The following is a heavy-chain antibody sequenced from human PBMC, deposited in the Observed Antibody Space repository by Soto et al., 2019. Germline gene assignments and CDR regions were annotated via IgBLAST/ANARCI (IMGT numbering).Heavy chain of an antibody. CDR1: GFTFSSYS. D-gene: IGHD3-10*01. V-gene: IGHV3-21*01. J-gene: IGHJ6*02. CDR2: ISSSSSYI. CDR3: AREFGRDYYYYGMDV. Sequence: GGSLRLSCAASGFTFSSYSMNWVRQAPGKGLEWVSSISSSSSYIYYAASVKGRFTISRDNAKNSLYLQMNSLRAEDTAVYYCAREFGRDYYYYGMDVWGQGTTVTVSS.